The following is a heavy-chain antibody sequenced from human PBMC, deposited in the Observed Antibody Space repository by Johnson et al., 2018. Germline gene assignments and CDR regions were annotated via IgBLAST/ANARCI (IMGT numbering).Heavy chain of an antibody. Sequence: AQLVQCGGGVVQPGRTLRLSCTASGFTFGDYAMSWCRKAPGKGLERVGFIRSTTYGGPTEYAASVQGRFTISGDDSKNTAYLQMNIRKAEDSAVYYCTIDLRAAPLNEYGMDVWGQGTTVTVSS. D-gene: IGHD6-6*01. CDR2: IRSTTYGGPT. CDR3: TIDLRAAPLNEYGMDV. J-gene: IGHJ6*02. V-gene: IGHV3-49*03. CDR1: GFTFGDYA.